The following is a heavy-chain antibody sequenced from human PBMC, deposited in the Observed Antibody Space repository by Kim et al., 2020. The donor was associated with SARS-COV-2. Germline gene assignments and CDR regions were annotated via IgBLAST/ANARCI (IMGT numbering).Heavy chain of an antibody. CDR2: ISYDGSNK. V-gene: IGHV3-30-3*01. CDR3: ARGGTYYYDSSGPGEAFDI. CDR1: GFTFSSYA. Sequence: GGSLRLSCAASGFTFSSYAMHWVRQAPGKGLEWVAVISYDGSNKYYADSVKGRFTISRDNSKNTLYLQMNSLRAEDTAVYYCARGGTYYYDSSGPGEAFDIWGQGTMVTVSS. J-gene: IGHJ3*02. D-gene: IGHD3-22*01.